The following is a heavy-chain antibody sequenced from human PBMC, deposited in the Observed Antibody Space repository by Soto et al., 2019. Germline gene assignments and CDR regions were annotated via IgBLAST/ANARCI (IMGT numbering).Heavy chain of an antibody. CDR1: GFTFSSYA. V-gene: IGHV3-30-3*01. Sequence: GGSLRLSCAASGFTFSSYAIQWVRQAPGKGLEWVAVISNDGSNKYYEDSVKGRFTISRDNSKNTLYLQMNSLRAEDTAVYYCVRGDYGSGSSYYYFDYWGQGP. J-gene: IGHJ4*02. CDR2: ISNDGSNK. CDR3: VRGDYGSGSSYYYFDY. D-gene: IGHD3-10*01.